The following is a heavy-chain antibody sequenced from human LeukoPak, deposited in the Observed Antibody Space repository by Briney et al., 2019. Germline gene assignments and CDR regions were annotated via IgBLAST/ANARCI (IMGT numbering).Heavy chain of an antibody. J-gene: IGHJ4*02. CDR1: GYTFTTYY. CDR3: ATDNYGTLDY. D-gene: IGHD3-16*01. CDR2: IDPRSGAT. Sequence: ASVKVSCKASGYTFTTYYIHWVRRAPGHGLEWMGWIDPRSGATKCTQKFQGRVTMTRDTSITTVYLELNGLTFDDTAVYYCATDNYGTLDYWGQGTLVTVSS. V-gene: IGHV1-2*02.